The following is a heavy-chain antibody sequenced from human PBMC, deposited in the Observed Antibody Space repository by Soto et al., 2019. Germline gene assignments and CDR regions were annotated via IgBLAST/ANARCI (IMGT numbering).Heavy chain of an antibody. J-gene: IGHJ5*02. V-gene: IGHV4-31*03. CDR3: ARVKKYWDSSGNWFDP. CDR2: IYYSGST. CDR1: GGSISSGGYY. Sequence: QVQLQESGPGLVKPSQTLSLTCTVSGGSISSGGYYWSWIRQHPGKGLEWIGYIYYSGSTYYNPSLKSRVNIAVDTSKNQFSLKLSSVTAADTAVYYCARVKKYWDSSGNWFDPWGQGTLVTVSS. D-gene: IGHD3-22*01.